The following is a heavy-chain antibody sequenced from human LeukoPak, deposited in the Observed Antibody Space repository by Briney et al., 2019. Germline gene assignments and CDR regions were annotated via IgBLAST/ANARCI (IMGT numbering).Heavy chain of an antibody. CDR3: ARQYEF. J-gene: IGHJ4*02. CDR1: GASIISGNYF. CDR2: WHHSGIT. Sequence: PSETLSLTCTVSGASIISGNYFWGWVRQPPGKRLEWIGSWHHSGITDYNPSLKSRVTIVADTSKNQFSLKLASVAAAGSAVYFCARQYEFWGQGTLVTVSS. D-gene: IGHD3-10*01. V-gene: IGHV4-39*01.